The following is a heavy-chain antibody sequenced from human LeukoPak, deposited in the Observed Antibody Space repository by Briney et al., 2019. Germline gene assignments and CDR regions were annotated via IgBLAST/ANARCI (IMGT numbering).Heavy chain of an antibody. CDR2: INSDGSST. J-gene: IGHJ4*02. CDR1: GFTFSSYW. D-gene: IGHD3-22*01. V-gene: IGHV3-74*01. CDR3: AKDMFSFSQDSSGYFPFDY. Sequence: GGSLRLSCAASGFTFSSYWMHWVRQAPGKGLVWVSRINSDGSSTSYADSVKGRFTISRDNSKNTLYLQMNSLRAEDTAVYYCAKDMFSFSQDSSGYFPFDYWGQGTLVTVSS.